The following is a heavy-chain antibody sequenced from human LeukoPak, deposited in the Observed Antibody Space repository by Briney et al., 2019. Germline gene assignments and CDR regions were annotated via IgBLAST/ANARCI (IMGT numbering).Heavy chain of an antibody. CDR3: ARETASGYLGFDF. CDR2: ISAYGHT. J-gene: IGHJ4*02. V-gene: IGHV1-18*01. CDR1: GYTLTTYE. Sequence: ASVKVSCKASGYTLTTYEIDWVRQAPGQGLEWMGWISAYGHTKLARNLQARVTVTIDTSTTTAYMELRSLSSDDTAVYFCARETASGYLGFDFWGQGTLVTVSS. D-gene: IGHD3-3*01.